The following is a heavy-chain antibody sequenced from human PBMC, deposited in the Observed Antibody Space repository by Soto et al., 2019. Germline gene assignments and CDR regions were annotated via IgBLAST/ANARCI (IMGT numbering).Heavy chain of an antibody. V-gene: IGHV3-11*01. Sequence: QVQLVESGGGLVKPGGSLRLSCGASGFTFSDYFRAWVRQVPGQGLEWDTYSNRDGSTIYYADSAKGRFTISRDNARNSLSAPLDRRRAAETAVYYCASTHGECMDYNHGQDIWGQGTTVTVS. CDR3: ASTHGECMDYNHGQDI. CDR2: SNRDGSTI. D-gene: IGHD3-10*01. J-gene: IGHJ6*02. CDR1: GFTFSDYF.